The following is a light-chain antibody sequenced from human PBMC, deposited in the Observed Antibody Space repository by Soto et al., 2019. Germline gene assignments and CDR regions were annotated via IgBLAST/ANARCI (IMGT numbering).Light chain of an antibody. J-gene: IGKJ1*01. Sequence: DIQMTQSPSTLPASVGDRVTITCRASQSIGRFLAWYQHQPGKAPKLLIYDASTLESGVPSRFSGTGSGTEFTFSITSLQPEDFGTYYCQQCYMGWTFGQGTKWIS. V-gene: IGKV1-5*01. CDR3: QQCYMGWT. CDR2: DAS. CDR1: QSIGRF.